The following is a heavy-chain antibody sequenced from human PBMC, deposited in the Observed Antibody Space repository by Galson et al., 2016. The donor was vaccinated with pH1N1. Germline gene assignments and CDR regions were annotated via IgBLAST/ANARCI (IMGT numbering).Heavy chain of an antibody. CDR3: ARGGYGSASGLGAV. J-gene: IGHJ6*02. D-gene: IGHD6-6*01. Sequence: SVKVSCKASGYIFTSDYFHWVRQAPGHGLEWMGGIIPIFGILNYAQNFQGRVTITADEFTSTAYMELSSLTSEDEAVYYCARGGYGSASGLGAVWGQGTTVTVSS. CDR1: GYIFTSDY. CDR2: IIPIFGIL. V-gene: IGHV1-69*13.